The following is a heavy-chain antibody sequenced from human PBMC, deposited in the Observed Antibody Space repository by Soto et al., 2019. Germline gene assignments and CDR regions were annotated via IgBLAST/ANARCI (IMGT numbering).Heavy chain of an antibody. J-gene: IGHJ4*02. V-gene: IGHV4-59*08. D-gene: IGHD5-18*01. CDR1: GGSISNYY. CDR2: IYYSGST. Sequence: SETLTLTCTVSGGSISNYYWSWIRQPPGKGLEWIGYIYYSGSTNHNPSLKSRVTISVDTSKNQFSLKLSSVTAADTAVYYCARHRYSYGVYYFDYWGQGTLVTVSS. CDR3: ARHRYSYGVYYFDY.